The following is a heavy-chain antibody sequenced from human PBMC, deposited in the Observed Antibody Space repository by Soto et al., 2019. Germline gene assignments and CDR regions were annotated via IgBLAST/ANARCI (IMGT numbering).Heavy chain of an antibody. CDR2: ISGSGSRT. V-gene: IGHV3-23*01. J-gene: IGHJ4*02. CDR1: GFTFSSYS. CDR3: AKATSSGSHGEY. D-gene: IGHD1-26*01. Sequence: EVQLLESGGGLVQPGGSLRLSCATSGFTFSSYSMTWVRQAPGKGLERVSTISGSGSRTYYADPVKGRFTISRDNSKNTLYLQTNSLRAEDTAVYYCAKATSSGSHGEYWGQGTLVSVSS.